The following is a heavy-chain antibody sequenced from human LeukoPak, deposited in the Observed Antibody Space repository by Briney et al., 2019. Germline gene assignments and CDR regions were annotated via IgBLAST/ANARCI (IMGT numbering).Heavy chain of an antibody. CDR3: ARDGPAQMVDFDY. J-gene: IGHJ4*02. Sequence: ASVKVSCKASGFTFSGTGWYLYWLRQAPGQGLECMGWIYPYTGATHYAQKFKGRVAMTRDTSSSTAYMELSRLRPDDTAVYYCARDGPAQMVDFDYWGQGTLVTVSS. CDR2: IYPYTGAT. CDR1: GFTFSGTGWY. D-gene: IGHD3-10*01. V-gene: IGHV1-2*02.